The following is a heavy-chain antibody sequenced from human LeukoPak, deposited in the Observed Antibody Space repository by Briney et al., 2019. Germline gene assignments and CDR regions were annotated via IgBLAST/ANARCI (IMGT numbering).Heavy chain of an antibody. D-gene: IGHD2-2*02. CDR1: GGSFSGYY. J-gene: IGHJ5*02. V-gene: IGHV4-34*01. CDR3: ARVRVVPAAIRKGWFDP. CDR2: INHSGST. Sequence: SETLSLTCAVYGGSFSGYYWSWIRQPPGKGLEWIGEINHSGSTNYNPSLKSRVTISVATSKNQFSLKLSYVTAADTAVYYCARVRVVPAAIRKGWFDPWGQGTLVTVSS.